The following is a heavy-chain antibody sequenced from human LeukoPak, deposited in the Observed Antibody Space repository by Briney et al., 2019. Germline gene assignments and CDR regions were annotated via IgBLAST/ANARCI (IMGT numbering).Heavy chain of an antibody. CDR1: GFTFSSYG. D-gene: IGHD3-22*01. V-gene: IGHV3-30*03. CDR2: ISYDGSDK. J-gene: IGHJ3*02. CDR3: ARDQSSGYYHDAFDI. Sequence: PGGSLRLSCAASGFTFSSYGMHWVRQAPGKGLEWVAVISYDGSDKYYADSVKGRFTFSRDNSKNTLYLQMNSLRAEDTAVYYCARDQSSGYYHDAFDIWGQGTMVTVSS.